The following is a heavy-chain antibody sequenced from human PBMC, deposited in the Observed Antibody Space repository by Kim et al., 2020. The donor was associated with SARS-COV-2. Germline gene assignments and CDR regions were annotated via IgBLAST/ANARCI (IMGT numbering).Heavy chain of an antibody. D-gene: IGHD3-10*01. CDR3: ARVESRFGEFPLDY. Sequence: AQKSQGRVTITADESTSTAYMELSSLRSEDTAVYYCARVESRFGEFPLDYWGQGTLVTVSS. V-gene: IGHV1-69*01. J-gene: IGHJ4*02.